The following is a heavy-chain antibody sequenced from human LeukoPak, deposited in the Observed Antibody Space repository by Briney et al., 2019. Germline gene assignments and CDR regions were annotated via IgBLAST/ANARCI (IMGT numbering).Heavy chain of an antibody. CDR2: INHSGST. Sequence: PSETLSLTCAVYGGSFSGYYWSWIRQPPGKGLEWIGEINHSGSTNYYPSLKSRVTISVDTSKNQFSLKLSSVTAADTAVYYCARGPYCSSTSCYPIYYYFDYWGQGTLVTVSS. V-gene: IGHV4-34*01. CDR1: GGSFSGYY. CDR3: ARGPYCSSTSCYPIYYYFDY. J-gene: IGHJ4*02. D-gene: IGHD2-2*01.